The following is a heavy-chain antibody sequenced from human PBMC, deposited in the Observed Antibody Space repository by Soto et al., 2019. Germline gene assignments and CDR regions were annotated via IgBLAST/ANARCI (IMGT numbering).Heavy chain of an antibody. V-gene: IGHV1-69*13. CDR3: ARDRGYSSGHWDY. J-gene: IGHJ4*02. Sequence: SVKVSCKASGGTFSSYAISWVRQAPGQGLEWMGGIIPIFGTANYVQKFQGRVTITADESTSTAYMELSSLRSEDTAVYYCARDRGYSSGHWDYWGQGTLVTVSS. CDR1: GGTFSSYA. D-gene: IGHD6-19*01. CDR2: IIPIFGTA.